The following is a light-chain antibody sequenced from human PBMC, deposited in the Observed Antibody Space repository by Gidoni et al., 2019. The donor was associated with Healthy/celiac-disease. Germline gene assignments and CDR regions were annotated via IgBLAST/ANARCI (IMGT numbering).Light chain of an antibody. CDR1: SSDVGSYNL. J-gene: IGLJ2*01. CDR2: EGS. CDR3: CSYVGSSTVV. V-gene: IGLV2-23*01. Sequence: QSALTQPASESGSPGQSITISCTGTSSDVGSYNLVSWYQQHPGKAPKLMIYEGSKRPSGVSNRFSGSKSGNTASLTISGLQAEDEADYYCCSYVGSSTVVFGGGTKLTVL.